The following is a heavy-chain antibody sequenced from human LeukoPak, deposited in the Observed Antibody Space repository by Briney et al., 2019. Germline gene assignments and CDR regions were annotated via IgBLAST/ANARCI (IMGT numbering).Heavy chain of an antibody. V-gene: IGHV3-74*01. D-gene: IGHD3-22*01. CDR2: INSDGSST. CDR1: GFTFFNYA. CDR3: ARESTSSAYKASPGY. J-gene: IGHJ4*02. Sequence: PGGSLRLSCAASGFTFFNYAMSWVRQSPGKGLEWVSRINSDGSSTNYADSVKGRFTISRDNAKNTLYLQMNSLRAEDTAVYYCARESTSSAYKASPGYWGQGTLVTVSS.